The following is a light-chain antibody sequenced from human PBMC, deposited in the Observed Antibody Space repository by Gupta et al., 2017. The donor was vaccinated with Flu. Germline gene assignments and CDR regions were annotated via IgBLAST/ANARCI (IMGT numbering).Light chain of an antibody. J-gene: IGLJ2*01. CDR2: EVS. Sequence: QSALTQPASVSGSPVQSITISCTGTSSAVGSYSFISWYQQYPGKAPKLMIYEVSNRPSGVSNRFSGSKSGNTASLTISGLQAEEEADYYCSSYTSSSTSVIFGGGCKLSVL. CDR1: SSAVGSYSF. V-gene: IGLV2-14*01. CDR3: SSYTSSSTSVI.